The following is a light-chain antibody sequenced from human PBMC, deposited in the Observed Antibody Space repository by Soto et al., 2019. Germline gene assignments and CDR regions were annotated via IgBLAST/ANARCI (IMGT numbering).Light chain of an antibody. CDR1: QSVSSSF. J-gene: IGKJ1*01. V-gene: IGKV3-20*01. CDR3: QQYANSPRT. CDR2: GAS. Sequence: EIVLTQSPGTLSLSPGERATLSCRASQSVSSSFLAWYQQKPGQAPRLLIYGASSRATGIPDRFSGSGSGTDFTLTISRPEPEDCAVYYCQQYANSPRTFGQGTKVEIK.